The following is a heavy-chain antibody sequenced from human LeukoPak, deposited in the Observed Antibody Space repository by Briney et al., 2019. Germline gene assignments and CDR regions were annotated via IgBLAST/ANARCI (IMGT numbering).Heavy chain of an antibody. Sequence: GGSLRLSCAASGFTFSSYSMNWVRQAPGKGLEWVSSISSSSSYIYYADSVKGRFTLSRDNAKNSLYLQMNSLRAEDTAVYYCARDPGIAAAGTNNWFDPWGQGTLVTVSS. CDR3: ARDPGIAAAGTNNWFDP. D-gene: IGHD6-13*01. CDR1: GFTFSSYS. J-gene: IGHJ5*02. V-gene: IGHV3-21*01. CDR2: ISSSSSYI.